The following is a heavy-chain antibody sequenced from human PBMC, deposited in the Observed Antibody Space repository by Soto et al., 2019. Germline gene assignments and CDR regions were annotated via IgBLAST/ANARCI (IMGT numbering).Heavy chain of an antibody. Sequence: PWESLKISCKGSGYSFTTYWIGWVRQIPGKGLEWMGIIYPGDSDTKYSPSFQGQVTISADKSINTAYLQWSSLQASDSAMYYCARVYSSGSDYWGQGTLVTVSS. D-gene: IGHD6-19*01. CDR3: ARVYSSGSDY. CDR2: IYPGDSDT. V-gene: IGHV5-51*01. J-gene: IGHJ4*02. CDR1: GYSFTTYW.